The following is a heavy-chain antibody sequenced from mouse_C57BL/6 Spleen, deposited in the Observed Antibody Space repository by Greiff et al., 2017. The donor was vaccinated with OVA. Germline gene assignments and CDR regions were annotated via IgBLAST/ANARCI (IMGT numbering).Heavy chain of an antibody. D-gene: IGHD2-1*01. CDR1: GYTFTSYW. CDR3: ARDDYYGTYRGAMDY. J-gene: IGHJ4*01. V-gene: IGHV1-53*01. CDR2: INPSNGGT. Sequence: VQLQQPGTELVKPGASVKLSCKASGYTFTSYWMHWVKQRPGQGLEWIGNINPSNGGTNYNEKFKGKATLTADTSSSTAYMQLSSLTSEDSAVYYCARDDYYGTYRGAMDYWGQGTSVTVSS.